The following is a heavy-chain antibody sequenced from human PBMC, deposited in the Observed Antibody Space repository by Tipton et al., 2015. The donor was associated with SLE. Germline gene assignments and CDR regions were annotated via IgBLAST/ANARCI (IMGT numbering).Heavy chain of an antibody. CDR1: GFTFGDYA. CDR3: TREPVVTMVQGVIKEYYYYGMDV. Sequence: RSLRLSCTASGFTFGDYAMSWVRQAPGKGLKWVGFIRSKAYGGTTEYAASVKGRFTISRDDSKSIAYLQMNSLKTEDTAVYYCTREPVVTMVQGVIKEYYYYGMDVWGQGTTVTVSS. CDR2: IRSKAYGGTT. V-gene: IGHV3-49*04. D-gene: IGHD3-10*01. J-gene: IGHJ6*02.